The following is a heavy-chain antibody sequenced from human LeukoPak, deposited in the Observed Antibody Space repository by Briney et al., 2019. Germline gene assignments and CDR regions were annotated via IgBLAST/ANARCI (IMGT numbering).Heavy chain of an antibody. CDR1: GGSFSGYY. Sequence: PSETLSLTCAVYGGSFSGYYWSWIRQPPGKGLEWIGEINHSGSTNYNPSLKSRVTISVDTSKNQFSLKLSSVTAADTAVYYCARGYSYGPFPYRGQGTLVTVSS. D-gene: IGHD5-18*01. CDR2: INHSGST. V-gene: IGHV4-34*01. CDR3: ARGYSYGPFPY. J-gene: IGHJ4*02.